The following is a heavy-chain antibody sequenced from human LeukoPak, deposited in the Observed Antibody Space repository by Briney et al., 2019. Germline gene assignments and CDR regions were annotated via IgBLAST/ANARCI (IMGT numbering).Heavy chain of an antibody. CDR3: TRSSDSSGYRAFDI. V-gene: IGHV3-72*01. Sequence: GGSLRLSCAASGFTFSDQYMDWVRQAPGKGLEWVARTRNKANSYTTEYAASVKGRFTISRDVSKNSLCLQMNSLKTEDTAVYYCTRSSDSSGYRAFDIWGQGTMVTVSS. D-gene: IGHD3-22*01. CDR2: TRNKANSYTT. J-gene: IGHJ3*02. CDR1: GFTFSDQY.